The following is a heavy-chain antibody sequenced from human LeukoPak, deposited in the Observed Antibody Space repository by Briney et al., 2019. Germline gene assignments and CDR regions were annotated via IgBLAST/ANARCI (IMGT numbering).Heavy chain of an antibody. Sequence: SVKVSCKASGFTFSSSTIQWVRQARGQRLEWMGWIVVGSGNTNYAQNFQEGVTITRDMSTSTAYMEVSSLRSEDTAVYYCAADLPGGAMFDPWGQGTLVTVSS. CDR1: GFTFSSST. J-gene: IGHJ5*02. CDR2: IVVGSGNT. CDR3: AADLPGGAMFDP. V-gene: IGHV1-58*02. D-gene: IGHD3-16*01.